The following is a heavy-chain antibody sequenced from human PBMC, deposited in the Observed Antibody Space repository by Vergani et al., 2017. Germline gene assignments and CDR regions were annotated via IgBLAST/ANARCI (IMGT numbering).Heavy chain of an antibody. CDR3: ARDGEPIVVVPAATFDY. V-gene: IGHV3-48*01. D-gene: IGHD2-2*01. Sequence: EVQLVESGGGLVQPGGSLRLSCAASGFTFSSYSMNWVRQAPGKGLEWVSYISSSSSTIYYADSVKGRFTISRDNAKNSLYLQMNSLRAEDTAVYYCARDGEPIVVVPAATFDYWGQGTLVTVSS. CDR1: GFTFSSYS. CDR2: ISSSSSTI. J-gene: IGHJ4*02.